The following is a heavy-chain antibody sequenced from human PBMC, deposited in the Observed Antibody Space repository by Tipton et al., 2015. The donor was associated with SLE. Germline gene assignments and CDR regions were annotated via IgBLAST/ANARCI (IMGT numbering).Heavy chain of an antibody. D-gene: IGHD1-26*01. V-gene: IGHV4-31*03. CDR3: ARGGGSYYDY. J-gene: IGHJ4*02. CDR2: IFHKGST. Sequence: TLSLTCTVSGVSISTGGHYWSLVRQHPGKGLAFIGYIFHKGSTLYNPSLKSRVSMSVAPSRKQFSLKLTSVTAADTAVYYCARGGGSYYDYWGQGTLVTVSS. CDR1: GVSISTGGHY.